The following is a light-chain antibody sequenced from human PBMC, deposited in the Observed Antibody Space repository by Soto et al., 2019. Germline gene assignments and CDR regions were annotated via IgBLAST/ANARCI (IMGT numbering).Light chain of an antibody. CDR3: QQYNNWPWT. CDR2: GAS. Sequence: GMTQSKATLSVSPGERATLSCRASQSVSSNLAWYQQKPGQAPRLLIYGASTRATSFPARFSGSGSGTDFTLTISSLQSEDFAVYYCQQYNNWPWTFGQGTIVDI. V-gene: IGKV3-15*01. CDR1: QSVSSN. J-gene: IGKJ1*01.